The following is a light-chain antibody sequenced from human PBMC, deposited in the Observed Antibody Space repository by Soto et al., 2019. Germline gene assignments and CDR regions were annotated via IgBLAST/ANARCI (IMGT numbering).Light chain of an antibody. Sequence: DVVMTQSPLFLPVTLGQPASISCRSSQSHIHSDGNTYLSWFQQRPGQSPRRLIYEVSDRDSGVPDRFTGSGSGTDFTLKIRRVEAEDVGVYYCLQGTHWPWTFGQGTEVEIK. CDR3: LQGTHWPWT. CDR1: QSHIHSDGNTY. V-gene: IGKV2-30*02. CDR2: EVS. J-gene: IGKJ1*01.